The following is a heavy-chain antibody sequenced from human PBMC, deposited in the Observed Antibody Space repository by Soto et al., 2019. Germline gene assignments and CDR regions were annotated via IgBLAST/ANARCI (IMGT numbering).Heavy chain of an antibody. D-gene: IGHD3-9*01. CDR1: GFTFSSYA. CDR3: AKDGNPIPYLTGYYRLGWFDP. CDR2: ISGSGGST. V-gene: IGHV3-23*01. J-gene: IGHJ5*02. Sequence: GSLRLSCAASGFTFSSYAMSWVRQAPGKGLEWVSAISGSGGSTYYADSVEGRFTISRDNSKNTLYLQMNSLRAEDTAVYYCAKDGNPIPYLTGYYRLGWFDPWGQGTLVTVSS.